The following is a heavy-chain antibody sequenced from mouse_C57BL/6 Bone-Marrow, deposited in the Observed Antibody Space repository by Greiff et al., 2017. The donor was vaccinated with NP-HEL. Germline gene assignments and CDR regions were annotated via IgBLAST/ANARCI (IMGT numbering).Heavy chain of an antibody. CDR1: GFTFSSYA. J-gene: IGHJ4*01. CDR3: AREIYYGNYDYAMDY. D-gene: IGHD2-1*01. CDR2: ISDGGSYT. V-gene: IGHV5-4*01. Sequence: EVQVVESGGGLVKPGGSLKLSCAASGFTFSSYAMSWVRQTPEKRLEWVATISDGGSYTYYPDNVKGRFTISRDNAKNNLYLQMSHLKSEDTAMYYCAREIYYGNYDYAMDYWGQGTSVTVSS.